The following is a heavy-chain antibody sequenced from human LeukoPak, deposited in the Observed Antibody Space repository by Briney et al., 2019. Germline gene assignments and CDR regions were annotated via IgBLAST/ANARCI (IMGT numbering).Heavy chain of an antibody. J-gene: IGHJ3*02. CDR1: GFTFSSYS. CDR2: ISTSSIYI. CDR3: ARGASVVAGSDNALDI. Sequence: GGSLRLSCAASGFTFSSYSMNWVRQAPGKGLEWVSSISTSSIYIYYADSVKGRFTISRDNAKKSVHLQMNSLRAKDTAVYYCARGASVVAGSDNALDIWGQGTMVTVSS. D-gene: IGHD6-19*01. V-gene: IGHV3-21*01.